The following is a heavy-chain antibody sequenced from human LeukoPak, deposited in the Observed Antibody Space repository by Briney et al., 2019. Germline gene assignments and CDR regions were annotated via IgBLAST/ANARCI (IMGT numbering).Heavy chain of an antibody. D-gene: IGHD2-2*01. V-gene: IGHV1-46*01. CDR1: GYTFTSYY. CDR3: ARGHIVVVPAAMFMTNYGMDV. J-gene: IGHJ6*02. CDR2: INPSGGST. Sequence: GSVKVSCKASGYTFTSYYMHWVRQAPGQGLEWMGIINPSGGSTSFAQKFQGRVTMTRDTSTSTVYMELSSLRSEDTAVYYCARGHIVVVPAAMFMTNYGMDVWGQGTTVTVSS.